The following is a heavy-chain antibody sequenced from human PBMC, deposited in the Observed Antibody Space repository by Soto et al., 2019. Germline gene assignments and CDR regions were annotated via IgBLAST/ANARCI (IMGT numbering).Heavy chain of an antibody. J-gene: IGHJ4*02. V-gene: IGHV3-23*01. D-gene: IGHD4-17*01. Sequence: GGALRLSCAASGFTFSSYGMHWVRQAPGKGLEWVSAITAGGNTYYADSVKGRFTISRDNSQNTVYLQLNSLKTEDTAVYYCAKDYPTGDYDDNPIDYWGQGTLVTVSS. CDR1: GFTFSSYG. CDR2: ITAGGNT. CDR3: AKDYPTGDYDDNPIDY.